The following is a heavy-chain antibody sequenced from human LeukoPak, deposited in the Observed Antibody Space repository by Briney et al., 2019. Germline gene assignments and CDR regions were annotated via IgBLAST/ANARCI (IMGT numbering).Heavy chain of an antibody. D-gene: IGHD1-7*01. J-gene: IGHJ5*02. CDR3: ARDRTRNNWNYDWSDP. Sequence: SVKVSCKASGGTFSSYAISWVRQAPGQGLEWMGGIIPIFGTANYAQKFQGRVTITADESTSTAYMELSSLRSEDTAVYYCARDRTRNNWNYDWSDPWGQGTLGTVSS. CDR2: IIPIFGTA. CDR1: GGTFSSYA. V-gene: IGHV1-69*13.